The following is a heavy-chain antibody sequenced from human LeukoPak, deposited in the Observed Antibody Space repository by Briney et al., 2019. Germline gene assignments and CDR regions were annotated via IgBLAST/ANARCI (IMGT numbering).Heavy chain of an antibody. CDR2: ISTSSSTV. Sequence: GGSLRLSCAASGFSFSSYNMNWVRKAPGKGLERVSYISTSSSTVYYADSVKGRFTISRDNAKNSLYLQMNSLRAEDTAVYYCARERPSSMTAVDYWGQRALVTVSS. CDR3: ARERPSSMTAVDY. V-gene: IGHV3-48*01. J-gene: IGHJ4*02. CDR1: GFSFSSYN. D-gene: IGHD6-6*01.